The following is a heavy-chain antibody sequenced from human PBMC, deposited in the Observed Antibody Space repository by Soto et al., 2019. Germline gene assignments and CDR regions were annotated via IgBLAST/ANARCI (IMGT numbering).Heavy chain of an antibody. CDR1: GGSISSGGYY. CDR3: ARQIYDSDTGPNFQYYFDS. D-gene: IGHD3-22*01. Sequence: SETLSLTCTVPGGSISSGGYYWSWIRQHPGKGLEWIGYIYYSGSTYYNPSLKSRVTISVDTPKNQFSLKLSSVTAADTAMYYCARQIYDSDTGPNFQYYFDSWGQGTPVTVSS. CDR2: IYYSGST. J-gene: IGHJ4*02. V-gene: IGHV4-31*03.